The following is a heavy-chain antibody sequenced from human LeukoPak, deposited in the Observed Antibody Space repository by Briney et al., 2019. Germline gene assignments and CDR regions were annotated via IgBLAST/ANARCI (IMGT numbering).Heavy chain of an antibody. CDR3: ASVGYCSGGSCYAYFDY. Sequence: ASVKVSCKASGYTFTGYYMHWVRQAPGQGLEWMGWINPNSGGTNYAQKFQGRVTMTRDTSISTAYMELSRLRPDDTAVYYCASVGYCSGGSCYAYFDYWGQGTLVTVSS. D-gene: IGHD2-15*01. CDR2: INPNSGGT. V-gene: IGHV1-2*02. J-gene: IGHJ4*02. CDR1: GYTFTGYY.